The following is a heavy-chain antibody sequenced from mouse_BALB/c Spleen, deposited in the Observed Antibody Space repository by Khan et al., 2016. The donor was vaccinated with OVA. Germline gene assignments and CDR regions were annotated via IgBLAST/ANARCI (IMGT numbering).Heavy chain of an antibody. CDR3: ARSATDYYTMDY. CDR1: GYTFTDYV. Sequence: VQLQQSGPELVKPGASVKMSCKASGYTFTDYVIHWVKQKPGQGLEWIGYIYPYNDDTDSTERFKGKATLTLDKSSSTAYMDLSSLTSADSTVYYCARSATDYYTMDYWGQGTSVTVSS. V-gene: IGHV1S136*01. CDR2: IYPYNDDT. J-gene: IGHJ4*01. D-gene: IGHD1-1*01.